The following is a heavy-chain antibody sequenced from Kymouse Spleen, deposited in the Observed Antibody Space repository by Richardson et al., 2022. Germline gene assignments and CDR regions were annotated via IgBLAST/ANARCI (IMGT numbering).Heavy chain of an antibody. CDR2: IKSKTDGGTT. Sequence: EVQLVESGGGLVKPGGSLRLSCAASGFTFSNAWMSWVRQAPGKGLEWVGRIKSKTDGGTTDYAAPVKGRFTISRDDSKNTLYLQMNSLKTEDTAVYYCTMYYYGSGSPPGGMDVWGQGTTVTVSS. CDR1: GFTFSNAW. CDR3: TMYYYGSGSPPGGMDV. V-gene: IGHV3-15*01. D-gene: IGHD3-10*01. J-gene: IGHJ6*02.